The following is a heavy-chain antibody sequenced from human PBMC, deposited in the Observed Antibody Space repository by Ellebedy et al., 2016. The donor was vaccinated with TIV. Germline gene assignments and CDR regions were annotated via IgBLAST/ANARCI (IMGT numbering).Heavy chain of an antibody. CDR3: ARGNFQDVDLDHWYFDF. D-gene: IGHD2/OR15-2a*01. CDR2: INHRGST. CDR1: GGSLSGHS. V-gene: IGHV4-34*01. Sequence: SETLSLTCAVYGGSLSGHSWSWVRRPPGKGLEWIGEINHRGSTTYNQSLRSRVTISIDTSKHQFSLRLSAVTAADTAVYYCARGNFQDVDLDHWYFDFWGRGTLVTVSS. J-gene: IGHJ2*01.